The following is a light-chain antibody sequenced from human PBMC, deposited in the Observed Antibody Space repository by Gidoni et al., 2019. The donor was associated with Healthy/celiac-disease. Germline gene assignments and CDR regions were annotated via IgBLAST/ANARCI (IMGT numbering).Light chain of an antibody. Sequence: DIQMTQSPSTLSASVGDRGIIPCRASQSISSWFAWYQQKPGKAPKLLIYKASSLESGVPSRFSGSGSGTEFTLTISILQPDDFATYYYQQYNSYSQTFGQXTKVEIK. CDR1: QSISSW. V-gene: IGKV1-5*03. J-gene: IGKJ1*01. CDR3: QQYNSYSQT. CDR2: KAS.